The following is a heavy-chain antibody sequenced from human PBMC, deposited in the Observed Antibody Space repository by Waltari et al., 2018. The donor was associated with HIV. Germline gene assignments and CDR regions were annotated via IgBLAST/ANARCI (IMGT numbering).Heavy chain of an antibody. D-gene: IGHD5-18*01. Sequence: QVQLHESGPGMVQPSETLSLTCAVSGYSISSDSYWGWIRQPPGKGLGWIGSAARSGSTYYSPSLKSRVTISLDTSKNQFSLKLNSVAAADTAVYYCGSGSRRGHSHGIDYWGQGTLVTVSS. CDR1: GYSISSDSY. CDR3: GSGSRRGHSHGIDY. J-gene: IGHJ4*02. CDR2: AARSGST. V-gene: IGHV4-38-2*01.